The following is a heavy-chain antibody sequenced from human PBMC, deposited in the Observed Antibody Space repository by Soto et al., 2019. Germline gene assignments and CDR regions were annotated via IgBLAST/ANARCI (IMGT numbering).Heavy chain of an antibody. V-gene: IGHV3-23*01. D-gene: IGHD5-12*01. CDR1: GLDCIRNA. CDR2: ISGSGGRT. CDR3: AKDFRTAWPQSCGMEV. J-gene: IGHJ6*02. Sequence: QLLSCTASGLDCIRNARSRVRQGTSEGLEWVSDISGSGGRTYYADSVKGRFTISRDNSKNTLYLQMNSLRAEDTAVYSCAKDFRTAWPQSCGMEVWGQGTTVTVSS.